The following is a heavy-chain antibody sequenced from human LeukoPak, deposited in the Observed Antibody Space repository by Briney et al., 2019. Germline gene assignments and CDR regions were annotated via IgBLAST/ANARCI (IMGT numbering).Heavy chain of an antibody. CDR1: GYTFTSYG. Sequence: GASVKVSCKASGYTFTSYGISWVRQAPGQGLEWMGWISAYNGNTNYAQKLQGRVTMTTDTSTSTAYMELRSPRSDDTAVYYCARDLTHYYDSSGYYAAHYWGQGTLVTVSS. CDR3: ARDLTHYYDSSGYYAAHY. V-gene: IGHV1-18*01. CDR2: ISAYNGNT. D-gene: IGHD3-22*01. J-gene: IGHJ4*02.